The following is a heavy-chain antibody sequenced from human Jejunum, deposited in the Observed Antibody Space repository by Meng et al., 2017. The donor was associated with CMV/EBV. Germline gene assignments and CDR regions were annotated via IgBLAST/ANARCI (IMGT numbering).Heavy chain of an antibody. CDR3: AKGDSSGTSYFDY. CDR2: TYGRGVTT. D-gene: IGHD3-22*01. Sequence: SGFIFSNYAMGWVRQAPGKGLEWVSLTYGRGVTTYSADFVKGRFTISRDNSMNTVFLQMNSLRTDDTAVYYCAKGDSSGTSYFDYWGQGTLVTVSS. CDR1: GFIFSNYA. J-gene: IGHJ4*02. V-gene: IGHV3-23*03.